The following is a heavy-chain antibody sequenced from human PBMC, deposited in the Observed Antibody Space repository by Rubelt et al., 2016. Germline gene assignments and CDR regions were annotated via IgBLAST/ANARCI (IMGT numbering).Heavy chain of an antibody. CDR3: ARDSPACSGAVDD. D-gene: IGHD2-15*01. CDR2: VSSSSNYI. CDR1: GFIFSSYT. V-gene: IGHV3-21*01. J-gene: IGHJ4*02. Sequence: EVQLAESGGGLVKPGGSLRLSCAASGFIFSSYTMNWVRQAPGKGLEWVSSVSSSSNYIYYADSVKGRFTISRENLKNSLYLQMKDRSAEDTVIYFCARDSPACSGAVDDWGRGALGTVSS.